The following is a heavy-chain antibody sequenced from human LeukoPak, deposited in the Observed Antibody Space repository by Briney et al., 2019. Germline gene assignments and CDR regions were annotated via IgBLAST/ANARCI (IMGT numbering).Heavy chain of an antibody. CDR2: MNQDGSEK. Sequence: GESLRLSCAASGFTFSNYWMAWVRQAPGKGLEWVANMNQDGSEKYYVDSVKGRFTISRDNAKNSLYLQMNSLRAGDTAVYYCARRSGGYLFYFDYWGQGTLVTLST. J-gene: IGHJ4*02. D-gene: IGHD1-26*01. V-gene: IGHV3-7*04. CDR3: ARRSGGYLFYFDY. CDR1: GFTFSNYW.